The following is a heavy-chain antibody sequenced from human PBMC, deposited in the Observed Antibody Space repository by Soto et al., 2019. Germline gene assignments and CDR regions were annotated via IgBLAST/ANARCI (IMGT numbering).Heavy chain of an antibody. V-gene: IGHV3-30*18. CDR1: GFTFSSYG. Sequence: GGSLRLSCAASGFTFSSYGMHWVRQAPGKGLEWVAVISYDGSNKYYADSVKGRFTISRDNSKNTLYLQMNSLRAEDTAVYYCAKGVIAKIKIPKSIDFWGQGTLVTVSS. J-gene: IGHJ4*02. CDR3: AKGVIAKIKIPKSIDF. CDR2: ISYDGSNK. D-gene: IGHD2-21*01.